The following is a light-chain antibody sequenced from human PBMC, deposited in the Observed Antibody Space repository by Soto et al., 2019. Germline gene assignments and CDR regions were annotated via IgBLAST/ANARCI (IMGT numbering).Light chain of an antibody. V-gene: IGKV3-15*01. CDR2: GAS. CDR3: QQYTDWPWGT. Sequence: IVMTQSPATLSVSPGERATLSCRASESVSSNLAWYQQKPGQAPRLLISGASSRAPGVPARFSGSGSGTGFTLTISSLQSEDFAVYYCQQYTDWPWGTFGGGTKVGIK. J-gene: IGKJ4*01. CDR1: ESVSSN.